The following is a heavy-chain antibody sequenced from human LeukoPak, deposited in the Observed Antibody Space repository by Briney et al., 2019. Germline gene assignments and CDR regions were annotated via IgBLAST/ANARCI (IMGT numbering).Heavy chain of an antibody. CDR2: IKQDGSQK. CDR1: SFIFGNYW. Sequence: GGFLTLSCAASSFIFGNYWMSWVRQAPGTGLEWVANIKQDGSQKYVVDSLKDRFTISRDNAKNSLYLQMNNLRAEDTAIYYCATSPVRHYQTDYWGQGTLVTVSS. CDR3: ATSPVRHYQTDY. V-gene: IGHV3-7*05. J-gene: IGHJ4*02. D-gene: IGHD3-10*01.